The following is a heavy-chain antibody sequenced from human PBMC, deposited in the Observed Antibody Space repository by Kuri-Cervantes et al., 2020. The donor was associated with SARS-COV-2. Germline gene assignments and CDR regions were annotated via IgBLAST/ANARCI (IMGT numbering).Heavy chain of an antibody. CDR1: GFTFSSYW. Sequence: GESLKISCAASGFTFSSYWMHWVRQAPGKGLVWVSRINSDGSSTSYADSVKGRFTISRDNAENTLYLQMNSLRAEDTAVYYCARDRYDFWSGLGYYCYGMDVWGQGTTVTVSS. V-gene: IGHV3-74*01. CDR2: INSDGSST. CDR3: ARDRYDFWSGLGYYCYGMDV. D-gene: IGHD3-3*01. J-gene: IGHJ6*02.